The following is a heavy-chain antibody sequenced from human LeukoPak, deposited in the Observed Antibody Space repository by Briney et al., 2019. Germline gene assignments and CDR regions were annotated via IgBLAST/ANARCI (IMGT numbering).Heavy chain of an antibody. CDR1: GGSISSSSSY. CDR2: IYYSGST. J-gene: IGHJ6*03. V-gene: IGHV4-39*01. CDR3: ARLILGYSYGIDYYYYYMDV. Sequence: SETLSLTCTVSGGSISSSSSYWGWIRQPPGKGLEWIGSIYYSGSTYYNPSLKSRVTISVDTSKNQFSLKLSSVTAADTAVYYCARLILGYSYGIDYYYYYMDVWGKGTIVTVSS. D-gene: IGHD5-18*01.